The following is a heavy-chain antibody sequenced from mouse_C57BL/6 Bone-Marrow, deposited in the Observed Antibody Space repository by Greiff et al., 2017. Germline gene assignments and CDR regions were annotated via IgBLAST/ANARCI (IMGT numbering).Heavy chain of an antibody. V-gene: IGHV1-69*01. J-gene: IGHJ4*01. CDR1: GYTFTSYW. Sequence: QVQLQQSGAELVMPGASVKLSCKASGYTFTSYWMHWVKQRPGQGLEWIGEIDPSDSYTNYNQKFKGKSTLTVDKSSSTAYMQLSSLTSEDSAVYYCARSSWDPYYDMDYWGQGTSVTVSS. CDR3: ARSSWDPYYDMDY. D-gene: IGHD4-1*01. CDR2: IDPSDSYT.